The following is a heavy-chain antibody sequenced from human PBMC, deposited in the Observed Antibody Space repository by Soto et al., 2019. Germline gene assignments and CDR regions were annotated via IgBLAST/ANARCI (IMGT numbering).Heavy chain of an antibody. CDR1: GFTFSSYA. Sequence: EVQLLESGGGLVQPGGSLRLSCAASGFTFSSYAMSWVRQAPGKGLEWVSAISGSGGSTYYADSVKGRFTISRDNCKNTLYLQMNSLRAEDTAVYYCAKDLEGGYSYGYIDYYYYGMDVWGQGTTVTVSS. CDR3: AKDLEGGYSYGYIDYYYYGMDV. V-gene: IGHV3-23*01. D-gene: IGHD5-18*01. CDR2: ISGSGGST. J-gene: IGHJ6*02.